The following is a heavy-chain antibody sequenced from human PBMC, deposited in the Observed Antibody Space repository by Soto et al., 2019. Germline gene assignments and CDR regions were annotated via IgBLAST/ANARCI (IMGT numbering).Heavy chain of an antibody. CDR3: ARADSVLVAKGFDL. Sequence: PSETLSLTCTVSGGSISSYYWSWIRQPPGKGLEWIGYIYYSGSTNYNPSLKSRVTISIDKSNNQFSLNLTSVTAADTAVYYCARADSVLVAKGFDLWGQGTLVTVSS. J-gene: IGHJ4*02. CDR1: GGSISSYY. D-gene: IGHD2-8*02. CDR2: IYYSGST. V-gene: IGHV4-59*12.